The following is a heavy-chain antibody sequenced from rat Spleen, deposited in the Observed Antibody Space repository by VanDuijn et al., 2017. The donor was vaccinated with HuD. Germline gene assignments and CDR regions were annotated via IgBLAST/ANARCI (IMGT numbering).Heavy chain of an antibody. J-gene: IGHJ3*01. CDR1: GFTFSSFP. V-gene: IGHV5-35*01. CDR2: ITPDGSIT. CDR3: TSGGSGGRNWFAY. Sequence: EVQLVETGGGLVQPGRSLKLSCVASGFTFSSFPMAWVRQAPTKGLEWVASITPDGSITYYPDTMKGRFVISKDNAKNPGYLQMNNPRTEDTAMYYCTSGGSGGRNWFAYWGRGTLVAVSA. D-gene: IGHD1-1*01.